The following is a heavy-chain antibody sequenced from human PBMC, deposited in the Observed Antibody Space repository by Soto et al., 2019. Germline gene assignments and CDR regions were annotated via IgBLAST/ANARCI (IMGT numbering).Heavy chain of an antibody. CDR1: GYTFTSYD. J-gene: IGHJ6*03. D-gene: IGHD2-8*01. CDR3: ESELSLYAQCYYYYMDV. V-gene: IGHV1-8*01. CDR2: MNPNSGNT. Sequence: ASVKVSCKASGYTFTSYDINWVRQATGQGLEWMGWMNPNSGNTGYAQKFQGRVTMTRNTSISTAHMELSSLRSEDTAVYYCESELSLYAQCYYYYMDVWGKGTTVTVSS.